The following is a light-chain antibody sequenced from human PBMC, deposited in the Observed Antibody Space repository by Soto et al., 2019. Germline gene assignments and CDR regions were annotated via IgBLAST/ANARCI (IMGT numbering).Light chain of an antibody. Sequence: EIVLTQSPGTLSLSPGERATLSCRASQTIFSNYLAWYQQRPGQAPRLLIYGASRGATGIPDRFSGSRSGPEFTLTINSLQSEDFAIYYCQPYNNWPLTFGPGTKVDI. CDR3: QPYNNWPLT. J-gene: IGKJ3*01. V-gene: IGKV3D-15*01. CDR1: QTIFSN. CDR2: GAS.